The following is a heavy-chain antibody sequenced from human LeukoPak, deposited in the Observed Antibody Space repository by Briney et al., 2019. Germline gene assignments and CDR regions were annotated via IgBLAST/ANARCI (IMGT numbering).Heavy chain of an antibody. D-gene: IGHD3-3*01. CDR2: INHSGST. V-gene: IGHV4-34*01. CDR3: ARKVTYYDFWSGYFSGNWFDP. Sequence: SETLSLTCAVYGGSFSGYYGSWIRQPPGKGLEWIGEINHSGSTNYNPPLKSRVTISVDTSKNQFSLKLSSVTAADTAVYYCARKVTYYDFWSGYFSGNWFDPWGQGTLVTVSS. CDR1: GGSFSGYY. J-gene: IGHJ5*02.